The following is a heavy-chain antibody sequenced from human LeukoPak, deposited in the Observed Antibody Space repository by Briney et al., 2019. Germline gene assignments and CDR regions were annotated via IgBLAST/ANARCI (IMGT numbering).Heavy chain of an antibody. CDR3: ARGSGYYDTGSFSFVDN. D-gene: IGHD3-22*01. Sequence: PSQTLSLTCAISGDSVSSDSAAWNWIRQSPSRGLEWLGRTYYRSQWFIDYAVSVKTRITIKSDTSRNQFSLELNSVTLEDTGVYYCARGSGYYDTGSFSFVDNWGQGTLVTVSS. CDR1: GDSVSSDSAA. CDR2: TYYRSQWFI. J-gene: IGHJ4*02. V-gene: IGHV6-1*01.